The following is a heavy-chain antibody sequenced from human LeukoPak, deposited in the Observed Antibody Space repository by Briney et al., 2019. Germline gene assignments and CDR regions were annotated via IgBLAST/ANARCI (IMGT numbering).Heavy chain of an antibody. Sequence: SETLSLTCAVSGGSISSGGYSWSWIRQPPGKGLEWIGYIYHSGSTYYNPSLKSRVTISVDRSKNQFSLKLSSVTAADTAVYYCARAPHHLVVKNSVIFDYWGQGTLVTVSS. CDR1: GGSISSGGYS. V-gene: IGHV4-30-2*01. CDR3: ARAPHHLVVKNSVIFDY. D-gene: IGHD3-22*01. J-gene: IGHJ4*02. CDR2: IYHSGST.